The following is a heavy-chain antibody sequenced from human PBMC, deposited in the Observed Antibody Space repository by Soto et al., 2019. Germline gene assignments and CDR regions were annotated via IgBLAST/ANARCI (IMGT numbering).Heavy chain of an antibody. CDR3: AKGFSGSPDYGMDV. Sequence: GGSLRLSCAASGFTFSSYAMSWVRQAPGKGLEWVSAISGSGSSKYYADSVKGRFTISRDNSKNTLYLQMNSLRAEDTAVYYCAKGFSGSPDYGMDVWGQGTTVTVSS. V-gene: IGHV3-23*01. CDR1: GFTFSSYA. D-gene: IGHD6-13*01. J-gene: IGHJ6*02. CDR2: ISGSGSSK.